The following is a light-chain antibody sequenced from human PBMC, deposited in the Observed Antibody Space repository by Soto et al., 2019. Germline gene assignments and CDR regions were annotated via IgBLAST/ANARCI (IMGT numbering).Light chain of an antibody. Sequence: EVVMRQSPATLSVSPVEGATLSCMASQGIGDTLAWYQHKPGQTPRLLIYDASNRATGIPDRFSGSGSGTDFTLTISRLEPEDFAVYYCHQYDTIVQTFGQGTKVDIK. CDR1: QGIGDT. V-gene: IGKV3D-15*01. CDR2: DAS. J-gene: IGKJ1*01. CDR3: HQYDTIVQT.